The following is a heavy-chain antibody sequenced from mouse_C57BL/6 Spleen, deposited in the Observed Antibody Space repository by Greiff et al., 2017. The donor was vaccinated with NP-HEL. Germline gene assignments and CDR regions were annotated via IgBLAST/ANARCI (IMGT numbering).Heavy chain of an antibody. CDR2: IDPSDSYT. CDR3: ANSYYSNYVRAMDY. D-gene: IGHD2-5*01. J-gene: IGHJ4*01. CDR1: GYTFTSYW. V-gene: IGHV1-69*01. Sequence: QVQLQQPGAELVMPGASVKLSCKASGYTFTSYWMHWVKQRPGQGLEWIGEIDPSDSYTNYNQKFKGKSTLTVDKSSSTAYMQLSSLTSEDSAVYYCANSYYSNYVRAMDYWGQGTSVTVSS.